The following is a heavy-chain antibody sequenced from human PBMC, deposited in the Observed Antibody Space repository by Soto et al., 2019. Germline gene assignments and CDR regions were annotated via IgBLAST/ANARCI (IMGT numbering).Heavy chain of an antibody. CDR1: GYTFTSYG. CDR2: ISAYNGNT. Sequence: QVQLVQSGAEVKKPGASVKVSCKASGYTFTSYGISWVRQAPGQGLEWMGWISAYNGNTNYAQKLQGRVTMTTDTSMSSAYRELSRLRSDDTAVDYWARTPTLATLQANDYGDYQVDEAEREFDYWGQGTLVTVSS. D-gene: IGHD4-17*01. CDR3: ARTPTLATLQANDYGDYQVDEAEREFDY. J-gene: IGHJ4*02. V-gene: IGHV1-18*01.